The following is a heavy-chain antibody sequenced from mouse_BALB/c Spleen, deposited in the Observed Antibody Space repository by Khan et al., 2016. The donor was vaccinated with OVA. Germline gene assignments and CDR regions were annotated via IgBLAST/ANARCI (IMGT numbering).Heavy chain of an antibody. J-gene: IGHJ4*01. D-gene: IGHD2-10*01. V-gene: IGHV2-6-1*01. CDR1: GFSLTNYG. CDR3: ARQPYCRYYVMAY. Sequence: VQLVQSGPGLVEPSQSLSITCTTSGFSLTNYGVHWVRQTPGKGLEWMVVIWRDGTTTYDSDLNSSLTISKDYSKSQVFLKMDSQQPDDTAMYYCARQPYCRYYVMAYWGQGTLVTVSA. CDR2: IWRDGTT.